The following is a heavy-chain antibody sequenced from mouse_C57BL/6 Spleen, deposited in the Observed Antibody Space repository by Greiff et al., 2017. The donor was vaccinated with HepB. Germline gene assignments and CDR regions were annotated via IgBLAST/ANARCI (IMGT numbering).Heavy chain of an antibody. D-gene: IGHD2-4*01. V-gene: IGHV1-20*01. CDR2: INPYNGDT. CDR3: ARRDYDHTPYFDY. CDR1: GYSFTGYF. J-gene: IGHJ2*01. Sequence: EVQLQQSGPELVKPGDSVKISCKASGYSFTGYFMNWVMQSHGKSLEWIGRINPYNGDTFYNQKFKGKATLTVDKSSSTAHMELRSLTSEDSAVYYCARRDYDHTPYFDYWGQGTTLTVSS.